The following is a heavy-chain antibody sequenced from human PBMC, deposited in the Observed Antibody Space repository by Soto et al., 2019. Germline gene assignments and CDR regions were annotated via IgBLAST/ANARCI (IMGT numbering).Heavy chain of an antibody. CDR1: GGSISSYY. J-gene: IGHJ3*02. CDR3: AREGSGWYGDAFDI. D-gene: IGHD6-19*01. Sequence: SETLSLTCTVSGGSISSYYWSWIRQPPGKGLEWIGYIYYSGSTNYNPSLKSRVTISVDTSKNQFSLKLSSVTAADTAVYYCAREGSGWYGDAFDIWGQGTMVTVSS. V-gene: IGHV4-59*01. CDR2: IYYSGST.